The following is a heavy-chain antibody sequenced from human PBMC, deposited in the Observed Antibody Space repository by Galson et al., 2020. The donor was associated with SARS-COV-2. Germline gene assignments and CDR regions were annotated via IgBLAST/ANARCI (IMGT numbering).Heavy chain of an antibody. V-gene: IGHV4-4*07. CDR1: GVSISSYY. CDR2: IYTSGST. J-gene: IGHJ4*02. D-gene: IGHD6-13*01. CDR3: AREPAAAGTGGFDY. Sequence: ETSETLSLTCTVSGVSISSYYWSWIRQPAGKGLEWIGRIYTSGSTNYNPSLKSRVTMSVDTSKNQFSLKLRSVTAADTAVYYCAREPAAAGTGGFDYWGQGTLVTVSS.